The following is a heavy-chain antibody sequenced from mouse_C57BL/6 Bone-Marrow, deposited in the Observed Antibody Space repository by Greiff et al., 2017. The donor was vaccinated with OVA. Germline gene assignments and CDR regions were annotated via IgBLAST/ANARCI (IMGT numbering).Heavy chain of an antibody. CDR2: IYPGNSDT. Sequence: VQLKQSGTVLARPGASVKMSCKTSGYTFTSYWMHWVKQRPGQGLEWIGAIYPGNSDTSYNQKFKGKATLTAVTSASTAYMELSSLTNEDSAVYSWTTNPTVVSLYWFDYWGQGTTLTVSS. CDR1: GYTFTSYW. D-gene: IGHD1-1*01. CDR3: TTNPTVVSLYWFDY. J-gene: IGHJ2*01. V-gene: IGHV1-5*01.